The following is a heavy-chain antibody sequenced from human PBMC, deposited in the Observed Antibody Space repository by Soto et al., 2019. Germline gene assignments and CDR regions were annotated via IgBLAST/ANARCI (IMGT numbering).Heavy chain of an antibody. J-gene: IGHJ5*02. D-gene: IGHD2-15*01. V-gene: IGHV4-31*03. CDR1: GGSISSGGYY. CDR2: IYYSGST. Sequence: SETLSLTCTVSGGSISSGGYYWSWIRQHPGKGLEWIGYIYYSGSTYYNPSLKSRVTISVDTSKNQFSLKLSSVTAADTAVYYCARLYCSGGSCYTNCFDPWGQGTLVTVSS. CDR3: ARLYCSGGSCYTNCFDP.